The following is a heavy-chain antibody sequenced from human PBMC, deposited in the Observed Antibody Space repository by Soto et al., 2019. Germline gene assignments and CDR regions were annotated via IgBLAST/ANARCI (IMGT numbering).Heavy chain of an antibody. CDR3: AREAGYDSGGYYRFQYFQH. J-gene: IGHJ1*01. CDR1: GFTFNTYA. D-gene: IGHD3-22*01. V-gene: IGHV3-53*01. CDR2: IYSGGST. Sequence: GGSLRLSCAASGFTFNTYAMHWVRQAPGKGLEWVSVIYSGGSTYYADSVKGRFTISRDNSKNTLYLQMNSLRAEDTAVYYCAREAGYDSGGYYRFQYFQHWGQGTQLTVSS.